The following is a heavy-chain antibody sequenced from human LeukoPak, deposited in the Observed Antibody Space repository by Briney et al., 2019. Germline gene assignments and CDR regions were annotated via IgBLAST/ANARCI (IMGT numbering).Heavy chain of an antibody. V-gene: IGHV1-2*02. Sequence: ASVKVSCTASGYTFTGYYMHWVRQAPGQGLEWMGWINPNSGGTNYAQRFQGRVTMTRDTSISTAYMELSRLRSYDTAVYYCARAYYGSGSYYPYWGQGTLVTVSS. CDR1: GYTFTGYY. J-gene: IGHJ4*02. D-gene: IGHD3-10*01. CDR3: ARAYYGSGSYYPY. CDR2: INPNSGGT.